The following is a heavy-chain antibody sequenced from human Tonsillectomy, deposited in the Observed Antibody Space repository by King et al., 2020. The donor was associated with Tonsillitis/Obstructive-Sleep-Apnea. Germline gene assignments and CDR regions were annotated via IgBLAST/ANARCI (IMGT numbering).Heavy chain of an antibody. J-gene: IGHJ5*02. CDR1: GGSFSGYY. CDR3: ASVSIAAAFFNWFDP. CDR2: INHIGST. V-gene: IGHV4-34*01. D-gene: IGHD6-13*01. Sequence: VQLQQWGAGLLKPSETLSLTCAVYGGSFSGYYWSWIRQPPGKGLEWIGEINHIGSTNYNPSLKRRATISVDTSKNQFSLKLSSVTAADTAVYYCASVSIAAAFFNWFDPWGQGTLVTVSS.